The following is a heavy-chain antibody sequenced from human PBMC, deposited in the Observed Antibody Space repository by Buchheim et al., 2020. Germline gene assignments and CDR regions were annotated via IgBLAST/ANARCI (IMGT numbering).Heavy chain of an antibody. CDR3: AKVSYYDFWSGYPHFDY. CDR2: ISGSGGST. Sequence: EVQLLESGGGLVQPGGSLRLSCAASGFTFSSYAMSWVRQAPGKGLEWVSAISGSGGSTYYADSVKGRFTISRDNSQHTLYLQMNSLRAEDTAVYYCAKVSYYDFWSGYPHFDYWGQGTL. J-gene: IGHJ4*02. CDR1: GFTFSSYA. V-gene: IGHV3-23*01. D-gene: IGHD3-3*01.